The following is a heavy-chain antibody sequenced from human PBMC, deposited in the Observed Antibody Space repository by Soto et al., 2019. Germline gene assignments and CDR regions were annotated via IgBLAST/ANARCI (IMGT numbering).Heavy chain of an antibody. CDR1: VDSISGYY. V-gene: IGHV4-59*01. J-gene: IGHJ6*02. Sequence: ETLSLTCTVSVDSISGYYWSWIRQPPGKGLEWIGYIYESGSINYNPSLKSRVAMSIDTSKNQFSLKLSSVTAADTAVYYCARSGRSGYYYYYGMDVWGQGTTVTVSS. CDR3: ARSGRSGYYYYYGMDV. D-gene: IGHD3-22*01. CDR2: IYESGSI.